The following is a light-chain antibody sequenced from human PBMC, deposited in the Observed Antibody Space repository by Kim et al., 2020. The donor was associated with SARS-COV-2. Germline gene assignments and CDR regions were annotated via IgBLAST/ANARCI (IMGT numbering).Light chain of an antibody. CDR2: AAS. J-gene: IGKJ2*01. CDR3: QQYNSYPYT. V-gene: IGKV1D-16*01. CDR1: QGISSW. Sequence: YASGGERGTIGCRASQGISSWLAWYKQKQEKAPKSLIYAASSLQSGVPSRFSGSGSGTDFNLTISSLQPEDFATYYCQQYNSYPYTFGQGTKLEI.